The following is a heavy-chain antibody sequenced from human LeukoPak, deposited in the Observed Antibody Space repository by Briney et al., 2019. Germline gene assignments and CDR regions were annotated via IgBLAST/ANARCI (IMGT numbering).Heavy chain of an antibody. V-gene: IGHV4-59*01. CDR3: ARGGYSGYEGGFDY. CDR2: IYSSGST. Sequence: SETLSLTCTVSGASISTYFWSWIRQPPGKGLEWIGYIYSSGSTNYNPSLKSRVTISVDTAKNQFSLKLSSVTAADTAVYYCARGGYSGYEGGFDYWGQGTLVTVSS. D-gene: IGHD5-12*01. CDR1: GASISTYF. J-gene: IGHJ4*02.